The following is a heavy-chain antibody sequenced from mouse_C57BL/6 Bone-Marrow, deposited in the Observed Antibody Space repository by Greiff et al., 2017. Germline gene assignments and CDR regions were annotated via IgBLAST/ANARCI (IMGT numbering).Heavy chain of an antibody. V-gene: IGHV1-69*01. J-gene: IGHJ4*01. CDR2: IDPSDSYT. Sequence: QVQLQQPGAELVMPGASVKLSCKASGYTFTSYWMHWVKQRPGQGLEWIGEIDPSDSYTNYNQKFKGKSTLTVDKSSSTAYMQLSSLTSEDSAVYYCARWGTTGVDYWGQGTSVTVSS. D-gene: IGHD1-1*01. CDR3: ARWGTTGVDY. CDR1: GYTFTSYW.